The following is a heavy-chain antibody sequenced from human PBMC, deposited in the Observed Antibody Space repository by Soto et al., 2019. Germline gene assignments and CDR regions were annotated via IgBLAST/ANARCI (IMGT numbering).Heavy chain of an antibody. J-gene: IGHJ5*02. CDR3: ARGIGREDWFDP. V-gene: IGHV4-31*03. CDR2: IYYSGST. CDR1: GGSISSGGYY. D-gene: IGHD2-15*01. Sequence: SETLSLTCTVSGGSISSGGYYWSWIRQHPGKGLEWIGYIYYSGSTYYNPSLKSRVTISVDTSKNQFSLKLSSVTAADTAVYYCARGIGREDWFDPWGQGTPVTVSS.